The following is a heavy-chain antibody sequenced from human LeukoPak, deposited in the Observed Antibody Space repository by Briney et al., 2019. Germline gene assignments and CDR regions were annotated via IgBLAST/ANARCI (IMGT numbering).Heavy chain of an antibody. CDR1: GGSISSGGYY. D-gene: IGHD3-22*01. V-gene: IGHV4-31*03. CDR2: IYYSGST. Sequence: SETLSLTCTVSGGSISSGGYYWSWIRQHPGKGLEWIGYIYYSGSTYYNPSLKSRVTISVDTSKNQFSLKLSSVTAADTAVYYCARDGYYDSSGKGFDYWGPGTLVTVSS. CDR3: ARDGYYDSSGKGFDY. J-gene: IGHJ4*02.